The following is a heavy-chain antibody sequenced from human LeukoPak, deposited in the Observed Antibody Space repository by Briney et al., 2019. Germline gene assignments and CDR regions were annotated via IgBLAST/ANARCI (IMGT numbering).Heavy chain of an antibody. CDR1: GDTFSSYA. CDR3: ASPEEYYDFWSGYYTSNQFDY. V-gene: IGHV1-69*13. CDR2: IIPIFGTA. Sequence: SVKVSCKASGDTFSSYAISWVRQAPGQGLEWMGGIIPIFGTANYAQKFQGRVTITADESTSTAYMELSSLRSEDTAVYYCASPEEYYDFWSGYYTSNQFDYWGQGTLVTVSS. D-gene: IGHD3-3*01. J-gene: IGHJ4*02.